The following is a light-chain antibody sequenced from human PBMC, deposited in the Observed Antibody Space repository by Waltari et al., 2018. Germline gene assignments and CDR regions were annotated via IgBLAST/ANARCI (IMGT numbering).Light chain of an antibody. CDR2: DVS. Sequence: QSALTQPASVSGSPGQSITISCTGTSRDVGNSNWLSWYQQHPGKAPKVVIFDVSYRPSGVSNRFSGSKSGNTASLTISGLQAEDEADYYCTSYTSSHSLVFGTGTKVTVL. CDR3: TSYTSSHSLV. J-gene: IGLJ1*01. CDR1: SRDVGNSNW. V-gene: IGLV2-14*03.